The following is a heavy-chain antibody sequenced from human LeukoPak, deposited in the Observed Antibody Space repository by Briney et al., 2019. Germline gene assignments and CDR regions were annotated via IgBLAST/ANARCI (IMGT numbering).Heavy chain of an antibody. Sequence: GGSLRLSCAASGFTFSSYAMSWVRQAPGKGLEWVSAISGSGGSTYYADSVKGRFTISRDNSKNTLYLQMNSLRAEDTAVYYCAKDTAARRIRFPIDYWGQGTLVTVSS. D-gene: IGHD6-13*01. CDR2: ISGSGGST. J-gene: IGHJ4*02. CDR1: GFTFSSYA. CDR3: AKDTAARRIRFPIDY. V-gene: IGHV3-23*01.